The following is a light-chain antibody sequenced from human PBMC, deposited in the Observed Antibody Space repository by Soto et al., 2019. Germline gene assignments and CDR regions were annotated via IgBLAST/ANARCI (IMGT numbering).Light chain of an antibody. CDR3: TSYTSSGTYV. J-gene: IGLJ1*01. V-gene: IGLV2-14*01. Sequence: QSALTQPASVSGSPGQSITISCTGTNSDVGGYKYVSWYQQHPGKAPKVMIFEVSNRPSGVSNRFSGSKSGNTASLTISGLQAEDEAEYYCTSYTSSGTYVFGTGTKLTVL. CDR1: NSDVGGYKY. CDR2: EVS.